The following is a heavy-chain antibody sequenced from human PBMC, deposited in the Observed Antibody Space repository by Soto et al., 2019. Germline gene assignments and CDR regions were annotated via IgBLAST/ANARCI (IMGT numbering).Heavy chain of an antibody. J-gene: IGHJ4*02. V-gene: IGHV3-64*01. D-gene: IGHD2-2*01. Sequence: GGSLRLSCVASGFSFSNYAMHWVRQAPGKGLEYVSAISNNGVSTYYANSVKGRFIISRDNSKNTLYLQMGSLRAEDMAVYYCARGGVVVPAGGFDYWGQGTLVTVSS. CDR2: ISNNGVST. CDR1: GFSFSNYA. CDR3: ARGGVVVPAGGFDY.